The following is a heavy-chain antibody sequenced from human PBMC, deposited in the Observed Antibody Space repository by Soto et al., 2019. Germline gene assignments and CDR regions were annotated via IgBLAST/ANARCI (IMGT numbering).Heavy chain of an antibody. CDR1: GFTFSDYG. J-gene: IGHJ4*02. D-gene: IGHD3-10*01. CDR3: DRARGVWPDC. Sequence: GGSLRLSCAASGFTFSDYGMHWVRQAPGKGLEWVAVIWYDGSNKYYADSVKGRFTISRDNSKNTLYLQMNSLRAEDTAVYYCDRARGVWPDCWGQGTLVTVSS. V-gene: IGHV3-33*01. CDR2: IWYDGSNK.